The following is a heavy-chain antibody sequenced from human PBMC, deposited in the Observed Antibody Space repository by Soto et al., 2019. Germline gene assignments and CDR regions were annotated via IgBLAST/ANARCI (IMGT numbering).Heavy chain of an antibody. J-gene: IGHJ4*02. V-gene: IGHV3-21*01. Sequence: LRLSCAASGFTFSSYSMNWVRQAPGKGLEWVSSISSSSSYIYYADSVKGRFTISRDNAKNSLYLQMNSLRAEDTAVYYCASTTYYYDSSGYYPSALDDWGQGTLVTVAA. CDR2: ISSSSSYI. D-gene: IGHD3-22*01. CDR3: ASTTYYYDSSGYYPSALDD. CDR1: GFTFSSYS.